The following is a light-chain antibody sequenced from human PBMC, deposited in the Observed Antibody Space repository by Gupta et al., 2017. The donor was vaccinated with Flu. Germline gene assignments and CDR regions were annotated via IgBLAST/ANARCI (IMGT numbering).Light chain of an antibody. V-gene: IGKV1-39*01. CDR1: LKISNY. CDR2: AAT. CDR3: HETYSTPGDT. J-gene: IGKJ3*01. Sequence: LAASVGDRVTSTCQASLKISNYLNWYQQKPVEAPKVLILAATNSQSVLPSRCNGSGSGIEFYLTISDRLPEDFATYVYHETYSTPGDTFGPGTTVDVK.